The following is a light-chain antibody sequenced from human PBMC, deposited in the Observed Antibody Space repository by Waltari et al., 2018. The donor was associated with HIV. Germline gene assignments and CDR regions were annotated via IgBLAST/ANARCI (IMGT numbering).Light chain of an antibody. Sequence: EIVLSQSPGTLSLSPGERATLYCRASQSISANYLAWYQHKPGQAPRLLIYGVSSRASGIPDRFSGSGSGTDFTLTIIRLEPEDFALYYCQQYSSSPRTFGQGTKVEVK. CDR1: QSISANY. J-gene: IGKJ1*01. CDR2: GVS. V-gene: IGKV3-20*01. CDR3: QQYSSSPRT.